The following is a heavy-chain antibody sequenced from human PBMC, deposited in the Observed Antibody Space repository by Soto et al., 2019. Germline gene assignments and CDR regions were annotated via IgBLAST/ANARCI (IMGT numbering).Heavy chain of an antibody. CDR3: ATRPLLPGAP. Sequence: EVQLVESGGGLIQPGGSLRLSCAVSGFTFSSNDMNWVRQAPGKGLEWVSLIYSSGSTYYADSVKGRFTISRDNSKNTLYLQMSSLRAEDTAVYYCATRPLLPGAPWGQGTMVTVSS. CDR2: IYSSGST. J-gene: IGHJ3*01. D-gene: IGHD3-22*01. CDR1: GFTFSSND. V-gene: IGHV3-53*01.